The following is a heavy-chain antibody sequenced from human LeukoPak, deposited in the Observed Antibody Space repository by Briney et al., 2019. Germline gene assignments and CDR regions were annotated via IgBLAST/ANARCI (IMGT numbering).Heavy chain of an antibody. CDR2: ISYDGSNK. CDR1: GFTFSSYG. D-gene: IGHD3-22*01. J-gene: IGHJ4*02. Sequence: PGRSLRLSCAASGFTFSSYGMHWVRQAPGKGLEWVAVISYDGSNKYYADSVKGRFTISRDNSKSTLYLQMNSLRAEDTAVYYCAKDGSYYDSSGYYYSDYWGQGTLVTVSS. CDR3: AKDGSYYDSSGYYYSDY. V-gene: IGHV3-30*18.